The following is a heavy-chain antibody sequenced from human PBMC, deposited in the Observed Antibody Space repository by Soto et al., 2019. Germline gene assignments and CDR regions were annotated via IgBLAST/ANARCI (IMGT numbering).Heavy chain of an antibody. CDR3: ASSRYCISTSCHPSSFGYYYSGMDV. CDR2: IVVGSGHI. Sequence: MKWVRQAHGQRLEWIGWIVVGSGHINYAQQFHERVTITRDMSTGTVYMELSSLRSEDTAVYYCASSRYCISTSCHPSSFGYYYSGMDVWGQGTTVTVSS. V-gene: IGHV1-58*02. J-gene: IGHJ6*02. D-gene: IGHD2-2*01.